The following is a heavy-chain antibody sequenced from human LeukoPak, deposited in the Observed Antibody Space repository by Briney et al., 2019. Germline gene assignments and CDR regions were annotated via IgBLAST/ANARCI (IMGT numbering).Heavy chain of an antibody. Sequence: SETLSLTCTVSGGSISSYYWSWIRQPPGKGLEWIGYIYYSGSTNYNPSLKSRVTISVDTSKNQFSLKLSSVTAADTAVYYCASLITYQPLLFVGRRGYYGMDVWGQGTMVTVSS. CDR1: GGSISSYY. V-gene: IGHV4-59*01. CDR3: ASLITYQPLLFVGRRGYYGMDV. J-gene: IGHJ6*02. D-gene: IGHD2-21*02. CDR2: IYYSGST.